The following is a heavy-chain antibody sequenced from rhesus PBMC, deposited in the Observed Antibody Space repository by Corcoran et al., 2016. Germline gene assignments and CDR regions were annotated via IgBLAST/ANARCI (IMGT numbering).Heavy chain of an antibody. Sequence: QVQLQESGPGLVMPSETLSLTCTVPGGSLSDSSYWSGIRQPPGKGLEWMGRIYGSGGITNYNHSLKSRVTISRDTSKNQFSLKLSSVTAADTAVYYCARDPIMNTAKGFDVWGPGVLVTVSS. CDR3: ARDPIMNTAKGFDV. CDR2: IYGSGGIT. D-gene: IGHD4-23*01. V-gene: IGHV4-160*01. J-gene: IGHJ5-1*01. CDR1: GGSLSDSSY.